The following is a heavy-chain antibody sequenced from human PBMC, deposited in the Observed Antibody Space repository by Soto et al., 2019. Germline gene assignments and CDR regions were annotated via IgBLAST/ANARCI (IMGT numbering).Heavy chain of an antibody. J-gene: IGHJ6*02. Sequence: SETLSLTCAVYGGSFSGYYWSWIRQPPGKGLEGIGEINHSGSTNYNPSLKSRVTISVDTSKNQFSLKLSSVTAEDTAVYYCARGGRITIFGVVMMGGMDVWRQGTTVAVYS. D-gene: IGHD3-3*01. V-gene: IGHV4-34*01. CDR3: ARGGRITIFGVVMMGGMDV. CDR1: GGSFSGYY. CDR2: INHSGST.